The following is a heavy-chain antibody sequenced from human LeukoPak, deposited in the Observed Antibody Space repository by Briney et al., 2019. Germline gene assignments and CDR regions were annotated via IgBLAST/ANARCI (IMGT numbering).Heavy chain of an antibody. Sequence: GGSLRLSCTAFGFTFGDYAMSWVRQAPGKGLEWVGFIRSKAYGGTTEYAASVKGRFTISRDDSKSIAYLQMNSLKTEDTAVYYCTRKANYDILLPVGDAFDIWGQGTMVTVSS. CDR2: IRSKAYGGTT. CDR3: TRKANYDILLPVGDAFDI. V-gene: IGHV3-49*04. J-gene: IGHJ3*02. D-gene: IGHD3-9*01. CDR1: GFTFGDYA.